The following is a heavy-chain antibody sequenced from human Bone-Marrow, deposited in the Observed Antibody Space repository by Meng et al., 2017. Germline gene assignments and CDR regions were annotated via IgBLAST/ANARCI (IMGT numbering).Heavy chain of an antibody. CDR3: ARETLVTTKGIEH. CDR2: INWNGGST. D-gene: IGHD4-17*01. J-gene: IGHJ4*02. Sequence: EGEPVESGGGFVQPGGSLRLSCAASGFTFSSSWMHWVCQAPGKGLEWVSGINWNGGSTGYADSVKGRFTISRDNAKNSLYLQMNSLRDEDTALYYCARETLVTTKGIEHWGQGTLVTVSS. V-gene: IGHV3-20*04. CDR1: GFTFSSSW.